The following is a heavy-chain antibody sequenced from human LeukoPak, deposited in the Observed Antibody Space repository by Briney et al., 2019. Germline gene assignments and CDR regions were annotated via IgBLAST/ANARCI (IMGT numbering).Heavy chain of an antibody. CDR3: AAMVRGPPPADY. D-gene: IGHD3-10*01. V-gene: IGHV1-58*02. J-gene: IGHJ4*02. CDR1: GFTFTSSA. CDR2: IVVGSGNT. Sequence: GSSVKVSCKASGFTFTSSAMQWVRQARGQRLEWIGWIVVGSGNTNYAQKFQERVTITRDMSTSTAYVELSSLRSEDTAVYYCAAMVRGPPPADYWGQGTLVTVSS.